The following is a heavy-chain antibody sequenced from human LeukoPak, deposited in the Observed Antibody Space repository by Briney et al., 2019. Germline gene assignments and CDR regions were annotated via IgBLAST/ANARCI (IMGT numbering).Heavy chain of an antibody. Sequence: PSQTLSLTCTVSGGSITTGSYYWSWIRQPAGKGLEWIGRIYTSGSTNYNPSLKSRVSISVDTSKNQLSLILSSVTAADTAVYYCARYKDDYGDYWGQGTLVTVSS. D-gene: IGHD1-14*01. CDR3: ARYKDDYGDY. V-gene: IGHV4-61*02. CDR1: GGSITTGSYY. CDR2: IYTSGST. J-gene: IGHJ4*02.